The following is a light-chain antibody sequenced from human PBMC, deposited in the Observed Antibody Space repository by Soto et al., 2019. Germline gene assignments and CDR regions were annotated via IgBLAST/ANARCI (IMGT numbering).Light chain of an antibody. CDR3: MQALQTPT. CDR2: VGS. Sequence: DIVMTQSPLSLPVIPGEPASISCSASQSLLHSNGYNYLDWYLQKPGQSPQVLIYVGSNRASGVPDRFSGSGSGTDFTLKISRVEAEDVGVYYCMQALQTPTFGQGTKVDIK. J-gene: IGKJ1*01. V-gene: IGKV2-28*01. CDR1: QSLLHSNGYNY.